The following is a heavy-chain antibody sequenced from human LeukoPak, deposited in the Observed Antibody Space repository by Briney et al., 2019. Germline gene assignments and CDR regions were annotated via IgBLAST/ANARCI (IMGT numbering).Heavy chain of an antibody. V-gene: IGHV3-21*05. CDR1: GFTFSLYA. Sequence: GGSLRLSCAASGFTFSLYAVKWVRQAPGKGLEWVSYINDESSDIHYAGSVRGRFTISRDDARQTLYLQLSSLRVEDTAVYYCARDTFQPGLIDSWGQGTLVTVSS. J-gene: IGHJ4*02. CDR3: ARDTFQPGLIDS. D-gene: IGHD2-2*01. CDR2: INDESSDI.